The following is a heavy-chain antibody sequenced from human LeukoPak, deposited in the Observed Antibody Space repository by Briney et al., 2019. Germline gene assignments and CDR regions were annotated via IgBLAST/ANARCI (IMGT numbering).Heavy chain of an antibody. J-gene: IGHJ4*02. CDR3: AKDKGGDCSGGSCYGTYGYFDY. CDR2: ISYEGSNK. Sequence: PGGSLRLSCAASGFTFSSYGMHWVRQAPGKGLEWVAVISYEGSNKYYADSVKGRFTISRDNSKNTLYLQMNSLRAEDTAVYYCAKDKGGDCSGGSCYGTYGYFDYWGQGTLVTVSS. CDR1: GFTFSSYG. V-gene: IGHV3-30*18. D-gene: IGHD2-15*01.